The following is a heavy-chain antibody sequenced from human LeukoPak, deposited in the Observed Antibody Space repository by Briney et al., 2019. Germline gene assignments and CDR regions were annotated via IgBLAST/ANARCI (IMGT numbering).Heavy chain of an antibody. J-gene: IGHJ4*02. V-gene: IGHV3-23*01. CDR1: GFTFNSNG. CDR3: TKFSLRGTYSFDH. D-gene: IGHD1-26*01. Sequence: GGSLRLSCAASGFTFNSNGMSWVCQAPGKGLEWVSVISASGGSTYYADSVKGRFTISRDNSKNTLYLQINSLRVEDTAVYYCTKFSLRGTYSFDHWGQGTLVTVSS. CDR2: ISASGGST.